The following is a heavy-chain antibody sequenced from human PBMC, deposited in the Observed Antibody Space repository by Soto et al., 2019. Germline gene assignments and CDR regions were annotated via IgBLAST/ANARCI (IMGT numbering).Heavy chain of an antibody. CDR1: GFSFSTYG. CDR3: ARVEAPLIHSDHYYYGMDV. D-gene: IGHD5-18*01. V-gene: IGHV3-33*01. J-gene: IGHJ6*02. CDR2: IWFDGSNT. Sequence: QEQLVESGGGVVRPGMSLRLACEGSGFSFSTYGMHWVRQSPGKGLQWVAVIWFDGSNTYYADSVKGRITISRDNSKNTLYLQMNNLRVEYTAVYHCARVEAPLIHSDHYYYGMDVWGQGTKVTVSS.